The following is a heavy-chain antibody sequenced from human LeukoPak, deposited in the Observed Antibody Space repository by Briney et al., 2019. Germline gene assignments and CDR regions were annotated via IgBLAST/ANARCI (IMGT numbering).Heavy chain of an antibody. J-gene: IGHJ4*02. D-gene: IGHD5-18*01. CDR2: ISDSGAYT. V-gene: IGHV3-23*01. CDR1: GFTFSSCA. Sequence: GRSLRLSCAASGFTFSSCAMSWVRQAPGKGLEWVSAISDSGAYTYYADSVKGRFTISRDNSKNTLYLQMNSLRAEDTAVYYCATLPNYSYGHPYYFDSWGQGTLVTVSS. CDR3: ATLPNYSYGHPYYFDS.